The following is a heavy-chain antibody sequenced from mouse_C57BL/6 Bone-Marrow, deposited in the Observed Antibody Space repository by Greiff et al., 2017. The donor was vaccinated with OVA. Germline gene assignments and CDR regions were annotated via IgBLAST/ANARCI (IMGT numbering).Heavy chain of an antibody. CDR1: GFTFSSYA. V-gene: IGHV5-4*01. CDR2: ISDGGSYT. J-gene: IGHJ4*01. Sequence: DVQLQESGGGLVKPGGSLKLSCAASGFTFSSYAMSWVRQTPEKRLEWVATISDGGSYTYYPDNVKGRFTISRDNAKNNLYLQMSHLKSEDTAMYYCARDRGVTVDYWGQGTSVTVSS. D-gene: IGHD2-5*01. CDR3: ARDRGVTVDY.